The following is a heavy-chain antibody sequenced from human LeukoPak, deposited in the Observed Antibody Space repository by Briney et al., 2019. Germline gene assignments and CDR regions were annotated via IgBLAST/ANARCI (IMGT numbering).Heavy chain of an antibody. J-gene: IGHJ4*02. CDR1: GGSISSGSHY. V-gene: IGHV4-61*02. CDR2: IYSSGNT. D-gene: IGHD6-19*01. CDR3: ARGIPVAGLFDY. Sequence: SETLSLTCTVSGGSISSGSHYWSWIRQPAGEGLEWIGRIYSSGNTNYNPSLKSRATISVDTSKNQFSLKLSSVTAADTAIYYCARGIPVAGLFDYWGQGALVAVSS.